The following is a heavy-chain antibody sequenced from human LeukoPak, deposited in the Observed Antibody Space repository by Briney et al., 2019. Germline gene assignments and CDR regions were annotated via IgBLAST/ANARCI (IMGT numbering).Heavy chain of an antibody. Sequence: GGSLRLSCAASGFTFSSYAMHWVRQAPGKGLEWVAVISYDGSNKCYADSVKGRFTISRDNSKNTLYLQMNSLRAEDTAVYYCARDSSLGEWGQGTLVTVSS. CDR1: GFTFSSYA. D-gene: IGHD3-10*01. J-gene: IGHJ4*02. CDR2: ISYDGSNK. CDR3: ARDSSLGE. V-gene: IGHV3-30-3*01.